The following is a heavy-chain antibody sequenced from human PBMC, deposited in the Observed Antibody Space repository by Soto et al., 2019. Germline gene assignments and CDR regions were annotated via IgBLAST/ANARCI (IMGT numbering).Heavy chain of an antibody. CDR2: IGGSGDNT. J-gene: IGHJ4*02. Sequence: GGSLRLSCAASGFTFSSYAMSWVRQAPGKGLEWVSVIGGSGDNTYYADSVKGRFTISRDNSKNTLYLQMNSLRAEDTAVYYCANRGTTWYYFEYWGQGALVTVSS. V-gene: IGHV3-23*01. CDR1: GFTFSSYA. D-gene: IGHD6-13*01. CDR3: ANRGTTWYYFEY.